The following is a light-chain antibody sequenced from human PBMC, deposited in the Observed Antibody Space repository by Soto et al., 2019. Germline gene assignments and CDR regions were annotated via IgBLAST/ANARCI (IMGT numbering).Light chain of an antibody. CDR2: DDS. Sequence: SSELTQPPSVSVAPGQTARINCGGNNIESKSVHWYQQRPGQAPVLVVHDDSDRPSGIPERISGSNSGNTATLTISRVEAGDEAEYYCQVWDGLSDHVIFGGGTKLTVL. CDR1: NIESKS. J-gene: IGLJ2*01. CDR3: QVWDGLSDHVI. V-gene: IGLV3-21*02.